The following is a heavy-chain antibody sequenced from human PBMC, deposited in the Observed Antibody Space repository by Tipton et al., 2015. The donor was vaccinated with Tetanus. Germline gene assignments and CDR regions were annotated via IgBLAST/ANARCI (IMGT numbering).Heavy chain of an antibody. V-gene: IGHV3-23*01. CDR1: GFTFSSSA. Sequence: SLRLSCAASGFTFSSSAMNWVRQAPGKGLEWVSGISGSGGSTYFPDSVKGRFTISRDNSKDTLYLQMNSLRAEDTAVYYCAKAVVGASYYYGMAVWGQGTTVTVS. CDR2: ISGSGGST. CDR3: AKAVVGASYYYGMAV. J-gene: IGHJ6*02. D-gene: IGHD2-15*01.